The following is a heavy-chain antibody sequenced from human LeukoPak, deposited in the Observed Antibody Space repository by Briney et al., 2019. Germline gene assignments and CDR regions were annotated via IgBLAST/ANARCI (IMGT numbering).Heavy chain of an antibody. D-gene: IGHD6-6*01. Sequence: PGGSLRLSCAASGFTFSSYEMNWVRQAPGKGLEWVSYISSSGSTIYYADSVKGRFTISRDNAKNSLYLQMNSLRAEDTAVYYCARVFSSVDYWGQGTLVTVSS. J-gene: IGHJ4*02. CDR2: ISSSGSTI. CDR3: ARVFSSVDY. V-gene: IGHV3-48*03. CDR1: GFTFSSYE.